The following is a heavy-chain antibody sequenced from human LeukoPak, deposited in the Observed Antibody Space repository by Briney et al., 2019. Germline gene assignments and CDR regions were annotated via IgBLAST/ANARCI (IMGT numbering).Heavy chain of an antibody. V-gene: IGHV3-49*04. J-gene: IGHJ4*02. CDR2: IRSKAYGGTT. CDR1: GFTFGDYA. Sequence: GGSLRLSCTASGFTFGDYAMSWVRQAPGKGLEWVSFIRSKAYGGTTEYAASVKGRFTISRDDSKSIAYLQMNSLKTEDTAVYYCTRASLYYDILTRLDYWGQGTLVTVSS. D-gene: IGHD3-9*01. CDR3: TRASLYYDILTRLDY.